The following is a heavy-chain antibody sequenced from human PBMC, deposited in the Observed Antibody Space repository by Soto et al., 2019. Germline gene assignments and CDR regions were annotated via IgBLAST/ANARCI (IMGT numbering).Heavy chain of an antibody. Sequence: PGGSLRLSCAASGFTFSTYGMHWVRQAPGKGLEWVAVISCDGTNKYYADSVKGRFTISRDNSKNTLYLQMNSLRAEDTAVYYCAKDKWGRYCSITNCHLNIDYWGQGTLVTVSS. V-gene: IGHV3-30*18. CDR3: AKDKWGRYCSITNCHLNIDY. D-gene: IGHD2-2*01. CDR2: ISCDGTNK. J-gene: IGHJ4*02. CDR1: GFTFSTYG.